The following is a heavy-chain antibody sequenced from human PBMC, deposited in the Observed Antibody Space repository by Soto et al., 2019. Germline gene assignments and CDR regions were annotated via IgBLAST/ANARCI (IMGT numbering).Heavy chain of an antibody. Sequence: SVKVSCKASGGTFSNYAISWVRQAPGQGLEWMGGIIPIFGTANYAQKFQGRVTITADESTSTAYMELSSLRSEDTAVYYCARMRYSSSWYGPSYYYYGMDVWGQGTTVTVSS. CDR2: IIPIFGTA. CDR3: ARMRYSSSWYGPSYYYYGMDV. J-gene: IGHJ6*02. CDR1: GGTFSNYA. V-gene: IGHV1-69*13. D-gene: IGHD6-13*01.